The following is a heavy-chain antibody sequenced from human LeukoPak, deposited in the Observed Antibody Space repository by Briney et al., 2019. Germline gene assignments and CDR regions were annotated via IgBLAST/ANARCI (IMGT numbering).Heavy chain of an antibody. V-gene: IGHV1-69*06. CDR1: GGTFSSYA. Sequence: SVKVSCKASGGTFSSYAISWVRQAPGQGLEWMGGIIPIFGTANYTQKFQGRVTITADKSTSTAYMELSSLRSEDTAVYYCAVSVVTRSFDYWGQGTLVTVSS. D-gene: IGHD5-12*01. J-gene: IGHJ4*02. CDR3: AVSVVTRSFDY. CDR2: IIPIFGTA.